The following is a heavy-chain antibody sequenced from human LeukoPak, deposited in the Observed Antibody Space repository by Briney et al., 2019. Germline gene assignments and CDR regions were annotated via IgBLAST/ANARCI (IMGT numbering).Heavy chain of an antibody. J-gene: IGHJ3*02. CDR3: ARGSPSGAFDI. Sequence: PSETLSLTCTVSGGSISSYYWSWLRQPPGKGLEWIGYIYYSGSTNYNPSLKSRVTISVDTSKNQFSLKLSSVTAADTAVYYCARGSPSGAFDIWGQGTMVTVSS. CDR2: IYYSGST. CDR1: GGSISSYY. D-gene: IGHD3-10*01. V-gene: IGHV4-59*01.